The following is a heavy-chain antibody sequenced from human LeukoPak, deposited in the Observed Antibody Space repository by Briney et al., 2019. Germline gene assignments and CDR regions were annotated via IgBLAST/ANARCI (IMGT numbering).Heavy chain of an antibody. V-gene: IGHV4-38-2*02. CDR3: AREQYRDSSGWYFDY. J-gene: IGHJ4*02. CDR2: IYHSGST. Sequence: SSETLSLTCAVSGYSISSGYYWGWIRQPPGKGLEWIGSIYHSGSTYYNPSLKSRVTISVDTSKNQFSLKLSSVTAADTAVYYCAREQYRDSSGWYFDYWGQGTLVTVSS. CDR1: GYSISSGYY. D-gene: IGHD6-19*01.